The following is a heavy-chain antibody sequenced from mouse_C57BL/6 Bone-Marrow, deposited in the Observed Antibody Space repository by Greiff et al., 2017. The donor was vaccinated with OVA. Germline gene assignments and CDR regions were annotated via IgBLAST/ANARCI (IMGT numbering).Heavy chain of an antibody. CDR2: IYPGSGST. V-gene: IGHV1-55*01. D-gene: IGHD1-1*01. Sequence: QVQLQQPGAELVKPGASVKMSCKASGYTFTSYWITWVKQRPGQGLEWIGDIYPGSGSTNYNEKFKSKATLTVDTSSSTAYMQLSSLTSEDSAVYYCARDGSYYGSSSAWFAYWGQGTLVTVSA. CDR1: GYTFTSYW. CDR3: ARDGSYYGSSSAWFAY. J-gene: IGHJ3*01.